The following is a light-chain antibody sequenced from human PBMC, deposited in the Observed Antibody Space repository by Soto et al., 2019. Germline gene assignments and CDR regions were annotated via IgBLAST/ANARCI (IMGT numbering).Light chain of an antibody. J-gene: IGKJ1*01. CDR1: KGISNY. CDR3: QKYNSAPWT. CDR2: AAS. Sequence: DTQMTQSPSSLSASVGDRVTITCRASKGISNYLAWYQQKPGKVPKLLMYAASTLRSGVPSRFSGSGSGTDFTLLISSLQPEDVATYYCQKYNSAPWTFGQGPTVYIK. V-gene: IGKV1-27*01.